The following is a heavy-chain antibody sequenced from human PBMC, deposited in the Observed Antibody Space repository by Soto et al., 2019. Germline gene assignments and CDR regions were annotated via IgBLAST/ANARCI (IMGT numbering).Heavy chain of an antibody. CDR1: GFTFSSYA. Sequence: EVQLLESGGGLVQPGGSLSLSCAASGFTFSSYAMSWVRQAPGKGLEWVPAISGSGGSTYYADSVKGRFTISRDNSKNTLYLQMTSLRAEDTAVYYCAKDGSWDYYGSGSPQNYFDYWGQGTLVTVSS. CDR3: AKDGSWDYYGSGSPQNYFDY. D-gene: IGHD3-10*01. J-gene: IGHJ4*02. V-gene: IGHV3-23*01. CDR2: ISGSGGST.